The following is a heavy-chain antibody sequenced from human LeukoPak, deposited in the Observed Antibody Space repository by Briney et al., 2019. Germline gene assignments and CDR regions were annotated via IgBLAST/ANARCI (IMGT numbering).Heavy chain of an antibody. CDR2: ISWNSGSI. J-gene: IGHJ4*02. D-gene: IGHD1-26*01. CDR1: GFTFDDYA. Sequence: GRSLRLSCAASGFTFDDYAMHWVRQAPGKGLEWVSGISWNSGSIGYADSVKGRFTISRDNAKNSLYPQMNSLRAEETALYYCAKDSGGSYSAPLFGYWGQGTLVTVSS. V-gene: IGHV3-9*01. CDR3: AKDSGGSYSAPLFGY.